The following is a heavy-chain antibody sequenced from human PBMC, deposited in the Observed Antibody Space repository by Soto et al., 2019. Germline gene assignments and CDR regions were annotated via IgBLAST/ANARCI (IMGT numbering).Heavy chain of an antibody. CDR3: AREVHIGRYYDSSGYYFDY. V-gene: IGHV1-69*13. J-gene: IGHJ4*02. CDR2: IIPIFGTA. CDR1: GGTFSSYA. D-gene: IGHD3-22*01. Sequence: GASVKVSCKASGGTFSSYAISWVRQAPGQGLEWMGGIIPIFGTANYAQKFQGRVTITADESTSTAYMELSSLRSEDTAVYYCAREVHIGRYYDSSGYYFDYWGQGTLVTVSS.